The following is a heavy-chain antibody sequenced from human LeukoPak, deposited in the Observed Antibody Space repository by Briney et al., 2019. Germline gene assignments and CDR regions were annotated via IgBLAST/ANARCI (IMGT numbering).Heavy chain of an antibody. D-gene: IGHD3-9*01. CDR2: IWYDGSNN. J-gene: IGHJ4*02. V-gene: IGHV3-33*01. Sequence: PGGSLRLSCAASGFTFSSYGMHWVRQAPAKGLEWVAVIWYDGSNNYYADSVKGRFTISRDNSKNTLYLQMNSLRAEDTAVYYCAREGPYDILTGYYNSGLDYWGQGTLVTVSS. CDR1: GFTFSSYG. CDR3: AREGPYDILTGYYNSGLDY.